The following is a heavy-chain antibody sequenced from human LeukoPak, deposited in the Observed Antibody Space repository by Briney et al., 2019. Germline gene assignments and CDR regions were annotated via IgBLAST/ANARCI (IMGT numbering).Heavy chain of an antibody. J-gene: IGHJ4*02. CDR3: ATYRQVLLPFES. D-gene: IGHD5-18*01. V-gene: IGHV3-23*01. Sequence: GGSLRLSCAASGFTFSSYAMSWVRQAPGKGLEWVSAISGSGSTIYYADSVKGRFTISRDNAKNSLYLQINSLRAEDTAIYYCATYRQVLLPFESWGQGTLVTVSS. CDR1: GFTFSSYA. CDR2: ISGSGSTI.